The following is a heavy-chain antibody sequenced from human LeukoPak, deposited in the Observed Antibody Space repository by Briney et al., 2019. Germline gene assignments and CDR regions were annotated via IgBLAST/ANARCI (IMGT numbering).Heavy chain of an antibody. V-gene: IGHV4-59*11. Sequence: PSETLSLTCTVSGGSISSHYWSWIRQPPGKGLEWIGYIYYSGSTNYNPSLKSRVTISVDTSKNQFSLKLSSVTAADTAVYYCARDCPSYYYDSSGCFDYWGQGTLVTVSS. J-gene: IGHJ4*02. CDR1: GGSISSHY. D-gene: IGHD3-22*01. CDR3: ARDCPSYYYDSSGCFDY. CDR2: IYYSGST.